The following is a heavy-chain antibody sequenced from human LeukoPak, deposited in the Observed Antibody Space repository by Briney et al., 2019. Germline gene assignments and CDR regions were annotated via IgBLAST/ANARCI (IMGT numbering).Heavy chain of an antibody. CDR3: ARGRGGDYVPSRFDY. Sequence: PGGSLRLSCSASGFAFSGFAMGWVRQAPGKGLEWVASIGGSGGKTYYADSVEGRFTISRDNSKNTLYLQMNSQRAEDTALYYCARGRGGDYVPSRFDYWGQGTLVTVSS. CDR1: GFAFSGFA. CDR2: IGGSGGKT. V-gene: IGHV3-23*01. J-gene: IGHJ4*02. D-gene: IGHD4-17*01.